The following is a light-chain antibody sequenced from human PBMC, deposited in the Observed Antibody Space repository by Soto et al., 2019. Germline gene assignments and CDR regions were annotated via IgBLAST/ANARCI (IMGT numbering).Light chain of an antibody. V-gene: IGKV3-20*01. CDR1: QSVSSNY. Sequence: EIVLTQSPGTLSLSPGERVTLSCRASQSVSSNYLAWYQQKPGQAPRLLIYATSSRATGIPDRFSGSGSGTDFTLTISRLEPEDFAVYYCQQYGTSPITFGQGTRLEIK. J-gene: IGKJ5*01. CDR3: QQYGTSPIT. CDR2: ATS.